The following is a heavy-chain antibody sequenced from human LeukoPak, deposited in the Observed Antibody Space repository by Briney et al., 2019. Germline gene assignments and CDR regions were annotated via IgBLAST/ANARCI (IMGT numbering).Heavy chain of an antibody. Sequence: GGSLRLSCAASGFTLSTYWMTWVRQAPGKGLEWVTNIKQDGSEKYCVDSVEGRFTISRDNAKKLLYLQMNSLRVEDTAVYYCARDRGSSGRLGRFDNWGQGTLVTVSP. CDR2: IKQDGSEK. D-gene: IGHD6-19*01. CDR3: ARDRGSSGRLGRFDN. V-gene: IGHV3-7*01. CDR1: GFTLSTYW. J-gene: IGHJ4*02.